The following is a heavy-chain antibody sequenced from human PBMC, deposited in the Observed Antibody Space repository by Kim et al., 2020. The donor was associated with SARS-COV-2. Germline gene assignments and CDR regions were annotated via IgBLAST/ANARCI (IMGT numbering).Heavy chain of an antibody. Sequence: SETLSLTCAVYGGSFSGYYWSWIRQPPGKGLEWIGEINHSGSTNYNPSLKSRVTISVDTSKNQFSLKLSSVTAADTAVYYCARLSGFKVRGVISTTRFDYWGQGTLVTVSS. CDR3: ARLSGFKVRGVISTTRFDY. J-gene: IGHJ4*02. CDR1: GGSFSGYY. CDR2: INHSGST. D-gene: IGHD3-10*01. V-gene: IGHV4-34*01.